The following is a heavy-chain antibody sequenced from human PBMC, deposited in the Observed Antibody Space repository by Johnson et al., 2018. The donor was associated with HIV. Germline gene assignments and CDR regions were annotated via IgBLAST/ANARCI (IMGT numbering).Heavy chain of an antibody. CDR2: IWYNGSKK. J-gene: IGHJ3*02. V-gene: IGHV3-33*01. D-gene: IGHD6-19*01. CDR1: GFTFSNYA. CDR3: TTVGIAVAGALPI. Sequence: QVQLVESGGGVVQPGRSLRLSCAPSGFTFSNYAMHWVRQAPGKGLEWVAVIWYNGSKKYYADSVKGRFTISRDNSKNTLYLQMNSLKTEDTAVYYCTTVGIAVAGALPIWGQGTMVTVSS.